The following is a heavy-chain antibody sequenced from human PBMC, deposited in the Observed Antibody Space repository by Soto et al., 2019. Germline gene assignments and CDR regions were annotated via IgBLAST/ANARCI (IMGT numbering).Heavy chain of an antibody. CDR3: ARDTDPGYCSSTSCLNRYNWFDP. V-gene: IGHV1-18*01. J-gene: IGHJ5*02. CDR1: GYTFTSYG. D-gene: IGHD2-2*01. CDR2: ISAYSGNT. Sequence: ASVKVSCKASGYTFTSYGISWVRQAPGQGLEWMGWISAYSGNTNYAQKLQGRVTMTTDTSTSTAYMELRSLRSDDTAVYYCARDTDPGYCSSTSCLNRYNWFDPWGQGTLVTVSS.